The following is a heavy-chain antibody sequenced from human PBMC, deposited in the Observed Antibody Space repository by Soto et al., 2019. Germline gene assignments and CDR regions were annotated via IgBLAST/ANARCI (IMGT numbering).Heavy chain of an antibody. CDR2: IYYSGST. J-gene: IGHJ4*02. Sequence: PSETLSLTCTVSGGSISSGGYYWSWIRQHPGKGLEWIGYIYYSGSTYYNPSLKSRVTISVDTSKNQFSLKLSSVTAADTAVYYCARDQEAAGTRYFDYWGQGILVTVSS. CDR1: GGSISSGGYY. CDR3: ARDQEAAGTRYFDY. D-gene: IGHD1-7*01. V-gene: IGHV4-31*03.